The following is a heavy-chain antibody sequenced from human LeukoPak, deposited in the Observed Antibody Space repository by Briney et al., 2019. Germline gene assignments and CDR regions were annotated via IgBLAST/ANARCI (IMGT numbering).Heavy chain of an antibody. Sequence: SETLSLTCTVSGGSISSYYWSWIRQPPGKGLEWIGYIYTSGSTNYNPSLKSRVTISVDTSKNQFSLKLSSVTAADTAVYYCARQLAYCGGDCYSRWFDPWGQGTLVTVSS. CDR2: IYTSGST. J-gene: IGHJ5*02. CDR1: GGSISSYY. V-gene: IGHV4-4*09. D-gene: IGHD2-21*02. CDR3: ARQLAYCGGDCYSRWFDP.